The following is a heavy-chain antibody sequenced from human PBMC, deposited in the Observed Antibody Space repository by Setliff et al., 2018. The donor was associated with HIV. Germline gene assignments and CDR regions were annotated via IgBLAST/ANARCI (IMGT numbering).Heavy chain of an antibody. CDR3: AKDLAVAGAMNQMEPGPTDY. CDR2: VNSDGSSK. J-gene: IGHJ4*02. D-gene: IGHD6-19*01. Sequence: PGGSLRLSCAASGFTFDRYWMHWVRQAPGKGLVWVSRVNSDGSSKIYADSVKDRFTISRDNAKNTLYLQMNSLRAEDTGVYYCAKDLAVAGAMNQMEPGPTDYWGQGTLVTVSS. V-gene: IGHV3-74*01. CDR1: GFTFDRYW.